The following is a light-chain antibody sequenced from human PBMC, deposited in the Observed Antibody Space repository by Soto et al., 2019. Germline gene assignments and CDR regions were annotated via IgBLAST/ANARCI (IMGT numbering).Light chain of an antibody. CDR1: SNYVGDYDY. CDR3: SSYGGSNTKV. V-gene: IGLV2-8*01. Sequence: LTQPPSASGSPGQSVTISCTGTSNYVGDYDYVSWYQQHPGKAPRLIIYAVDKRPSGVPDRFSGSKSGNTASLTVSGLQADDEADYYCSSYGGSNTKVFGSGTKVTVL. CDR2: AVD. J-gene: IGLJ1*01.